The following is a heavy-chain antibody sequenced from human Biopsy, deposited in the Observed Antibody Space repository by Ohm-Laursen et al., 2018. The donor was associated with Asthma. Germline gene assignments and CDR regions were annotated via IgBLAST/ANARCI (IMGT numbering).Heavy chain of an antibody. V-gene: IGHV3-33*08. D-gene: IGHD4-17*01. J-gene: IGHJ4*02. Sequence: SLRLSCAASGFVFSQCGMHWVRQGPGKGLEWVAHVSSDGHDKYYADSVKGRFTISRDNSKNTLYLQMNSLRAEDTAVYYCARKARHGDYDFDYWGQGTLVTVSS. CDR3: ARKARHGDYDFDY. CDR2: VSSDGHDK. CDR1: GFVFSQCG.